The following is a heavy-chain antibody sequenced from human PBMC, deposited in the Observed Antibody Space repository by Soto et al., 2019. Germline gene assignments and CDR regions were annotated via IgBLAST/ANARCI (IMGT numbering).Heavy chain of an antibody. CDR2: IDPSGGST. CDR3: VRDDSSSSRS. CDR1: GYNFISYY. V-gene: IGHV1-46*01. Sequence: QVQLVQSGTEVKKPGASVKLSCKASGYNFISYYMHWVRQAPGQGLQWMGIIDPSGGSTSYAQEFQGRVTMTRDTSTKTVYMELSSLRAEDTARYYCVRDDSSSSRSWGQGTRVTVSS. J-gene: IGHJ5*02. D-gene: IGHD6-6*01.